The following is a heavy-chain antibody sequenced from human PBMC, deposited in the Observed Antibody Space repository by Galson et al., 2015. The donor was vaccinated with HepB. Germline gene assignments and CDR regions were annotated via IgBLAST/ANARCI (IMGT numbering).Heavy chain of an antibody. CDR2: ISYDESYK. J-gene: IGHJ6*02. Sequence: SLRLSCAASGFTFSSYAMHWVRQAPGKGLEWVALISYDESYKYYADSVKGRFTISRDNSKNTLYLQMNSLRAEDTAVYYCARGHQDYSNYQGYYGMDVWGQGTTVTVSS. V-gene: IGHV3-30-3*01. D-gene: IGHD4-11*01. CDR3: ARGHQDYSNYQGYYGMDV. CDR1: GFTFSSYA.